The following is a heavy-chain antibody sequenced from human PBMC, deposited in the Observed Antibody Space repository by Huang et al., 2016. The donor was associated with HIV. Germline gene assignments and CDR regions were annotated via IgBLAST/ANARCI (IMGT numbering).Heavy chain of an antibody. Sequence: EVQLVESGGGLVQPGGSLRLSCAASGFTFSSYWMHWVRQAPGKGLVCVSRMNSDGSSAGYADSGKGRFTISRDNAKNTLYLQMNSLRAEDTAVYYCVRDPRIQSWLNYFDYWGQGTLVSVSS. CDR3: VRDPRIQSWLNYFDY. D-gene: IGHD3-22*01. V-gene: IGHV3-74*01. CDR2: MNSDGSSA. J-gene: IGHJ4*02. CDR1: GFTFSSYW.